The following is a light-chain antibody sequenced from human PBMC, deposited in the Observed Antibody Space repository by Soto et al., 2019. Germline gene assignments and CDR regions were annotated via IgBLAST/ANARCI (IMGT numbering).Light chain of an antibody. Sequence: DIPMTQSPSSLSASVGDRVTITCRASQSISSYLNWYQQKPGKAPKVLIYAASSLQSGVPSRFSGSGSGTDFTLTISSLQPEDFATYYCQQSYSTLFTFGPGTKVDIK. CDR1: QSISSY. V-gene: IGKV1-39*01. J-gene: IGKJ3*01. CDR3: QQSYSTLFT. CDR2: AAS.